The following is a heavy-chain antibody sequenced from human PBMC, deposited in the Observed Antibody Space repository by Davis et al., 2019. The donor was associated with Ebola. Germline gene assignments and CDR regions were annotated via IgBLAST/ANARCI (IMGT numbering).Heavy chain of an antibody. Sequence: GESLKISCTASGFTFSDYEMNWVRQAPGKGLEWISYISSSATRMYYADSVKGRFTISRDDSKNTLYLQMNSLRVDDTAVYFCARDGPNYDVDYWGQGTLVTVSA. CDR1: GFTFSDYE. D-gene: IGHD3-22*01. CDR3: ARDGPNYDVDY. J-gene: IGHJ4*02. V-gene: IGHV3-48*03. CDR2: ISSSATRM.